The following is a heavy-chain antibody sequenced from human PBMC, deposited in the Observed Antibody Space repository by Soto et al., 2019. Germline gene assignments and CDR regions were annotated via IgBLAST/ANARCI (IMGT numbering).Heavy chain of an antibody. CDR1: GGTFSSRT. Sequence: VEGSCKASGGTFSSRTISWGRQAPGQGLEWMGRIIPILGIANYAQKFQGRVTITADKSTSTAYMELSSLRSEDTAVYYCARYYYGSGSGPFDYWGQGTLVTFSS. J-gene: IGHJ4*02. D-gene: IGHD3-10*01. CDR2: IIPILGIA. CDR3: ARYYYGSGSGPFDY. V-gene: IGHV1-69*02.